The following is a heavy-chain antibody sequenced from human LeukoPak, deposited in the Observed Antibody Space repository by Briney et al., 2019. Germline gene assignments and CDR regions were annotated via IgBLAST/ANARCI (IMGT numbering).Heavy chain of an antibody. CDR2: INPSGGST. CDR3: AKDSTGYGYEEWS. CDR1: GYTLTSYY. Sequence: ASVKVSCKASGYTLTSYYMHWVRQAPGQGLEWMGIINPSGGSTSYAQKFQGRVTMTRDMSTSTVYMELSSLRAEDTAVYYCAKDSTGYGYEEWSWGQGTLVTVSS. V-gene: IGHV1-46*01. J-gene: IGHJ5*02. D-gene: IGHD5-18*01.